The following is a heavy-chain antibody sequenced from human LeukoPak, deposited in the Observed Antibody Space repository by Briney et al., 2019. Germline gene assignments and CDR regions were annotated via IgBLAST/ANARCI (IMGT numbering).Heavy chain of an antibody. CDR3: ARDGDSSSYYGDFDY. Sequence: GGSLRLSCEVSGFTSSNYDMNWIRQAPGKGLEWISYIRTSATIIYYADSVRDRFTVSRDNAKNLLYLQMNSLRVEDTAVYYCARDGDSSSYYGDFDYWGQGTLVTVSS. CDR2: IRTSATII. V-gene: IGHV3-48*03. J-gene: IGHJ4*02. CDR1: GFTSSNYD. D-gene: IGHD6-13*01.